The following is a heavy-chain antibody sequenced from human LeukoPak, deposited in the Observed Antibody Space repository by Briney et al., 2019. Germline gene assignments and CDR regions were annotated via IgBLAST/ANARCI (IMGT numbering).Heavy chain of an antibody. D-gene: IGHD6-6*01. Sequence: PGGSLRLSCATSGFTSSTYAMTWVRQAPGKGLEWVSSISGSGAGKFYAAPVKGRFTTSRDNSKNTLYVQMNSLRAEDTAVYYSARDRTNTYSSSYFDYWGQGTLVTVSS. V-gene: IGHV3-23*01. CDR3: ARDRTNTYSSSYFDY. CDR2: ISGSGAGK. J-gene: IGHJ4*02. CDR1: GFTSSTYA.